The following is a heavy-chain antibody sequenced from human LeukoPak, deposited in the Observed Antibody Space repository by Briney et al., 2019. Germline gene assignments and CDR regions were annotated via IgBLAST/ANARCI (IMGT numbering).Heavy chain of an antibody. CDR2: INPNSGGT. J-gene: IGHJ5*02. Sequence: ASVKVSCKASGYTFTGCYMHWVRQAPGQGLEWMGWINPNSGGTNYAQKFQGRVTMTRDTSISTAYMELRSLRSDDTAVYYCARVRGYDFWSGYPHANWFDPWGQGTLVTVSS. CDR3: ARVRGYDFWSGYPHANWFDP. CDR1: GYTFTGCY. D-gene: IGHD3-3*01. V-gene: IGHV1-2*02.